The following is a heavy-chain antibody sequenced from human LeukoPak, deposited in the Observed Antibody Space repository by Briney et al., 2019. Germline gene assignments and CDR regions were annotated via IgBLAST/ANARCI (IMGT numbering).Heavy chain of an antibody. CDR2: ISYDGSNK. CDR3: ARTYYDSSGYYYGGIDY. CDR1: GFTFSSYA. J-gene: IGHJ4*02. V-gene: IGHV3-30-3*01. Sequence: GGSLRLSCAASGFTFSSYAMHWDRQAPGKGLEWVAVISYDGSNKYYADSVKGRFTISRDNSKNTLYLQMNSLRAEDTAVYYCARTYYDSSGYYYGGIDYWGQGTLVTVPS. D-gene: IGHD3-22*01.